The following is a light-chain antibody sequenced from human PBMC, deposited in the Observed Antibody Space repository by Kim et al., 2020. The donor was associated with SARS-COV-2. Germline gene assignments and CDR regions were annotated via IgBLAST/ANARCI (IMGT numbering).Light chain of an antibody. CDR2: YDS. J-gene: IGLJ3*02. V-gene: IGLV3-21*04. CDR3: QVWDSSSDHWV. CDR1: NIGNKN. Sequence: SYELIQPPSVSVAPGKTARITCGGNNIGNKNVHWYQQKPGQAPVLVSNYDSDRPSGIPERFSGSNSGSTATLTISRVEAGDEADYYCQVWDSSSDHWVFGGGTQLTVL.